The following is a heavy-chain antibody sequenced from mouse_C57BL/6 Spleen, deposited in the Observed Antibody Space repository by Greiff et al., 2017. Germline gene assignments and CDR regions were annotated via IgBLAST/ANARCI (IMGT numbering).Heavy chain of an antibody. D-gene: IGHD1-1*01. V-gene: IGHV1-50*01. CDR1: GYTFTSYW. J-gene: IGHJ3*01. CDR2: IDPSDSYT. CDR3: ARPDYYGSTVFAY. Sequence: VQLQQSGAELVKPGASVKLSCKASGYTFTSYWMQWVKQRPGQGLEWIGEIDPSDSYTNYNQKFKGKATLTVDTSSSTAYMQLSSLTSEDSAVYYCARPDYYGSTVFAYWGQGTLVTVSA.